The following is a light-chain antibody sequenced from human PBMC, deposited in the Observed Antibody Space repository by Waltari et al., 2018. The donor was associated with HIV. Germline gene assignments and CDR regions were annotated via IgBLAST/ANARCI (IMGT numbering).Light chain of an antibody. CDR1: TSNIGSNT. V-gene: IGLV1-44*01. Sequence: QSVLTQPPSTSGTPGQRVTLSCSGGTSNIGSNTVSWFQQLPGKAPKGLISGQVPRPSGVPDRVAGSKSGTSASLAIGGLQSEDEADYYCASWDDSLNGPVFGGGTTLTVL. CDR3: ASWDDSLNGPV. J-gene: IGLJ2*01. CDR2: GQV.